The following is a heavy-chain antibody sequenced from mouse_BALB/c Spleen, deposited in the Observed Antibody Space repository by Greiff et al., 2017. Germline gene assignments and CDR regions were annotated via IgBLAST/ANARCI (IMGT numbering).Heavy chain of an antibody. CDR3: ARDYYDSSYFDY. J-gene: IGHJ2*01. V-gene: IGHV5-17*02. CDR2: ISSGSSTI. CDR1: GFTFSSFG. D-gene: IGHD1-1*01. Sequence: EVQLVESGGGLVQPGGSRKLSCAASGFTFSSFGMHWVRQAPEKGLEWVAYISSGSSTIYYADTVKGRFTISRDNPKNTLFLQMTSLRSEDTAMYYCARDYYDSSYFDYWGQGTTLTVSS.